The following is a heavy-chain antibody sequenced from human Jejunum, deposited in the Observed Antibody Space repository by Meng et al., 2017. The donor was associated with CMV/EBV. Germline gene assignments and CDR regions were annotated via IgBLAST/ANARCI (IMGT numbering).Heavy chain of an antibody. V-gene: IGHV3-20*03. CDR1: YG. CDR3: AREPPTVVATVINYCHGMDV. CDR2: INWNGGST. D-gene: IGHD4-11*01. J-gene: IGHJ6*02. Sequence: YGLGWVRQAPGKGLEWVPGINWNGGSTGYADSVKGRFTISRDNAKNSLYLQMNSLRAEDTAVYFCAREPPTVVATVINYCHGMDVWGQGTTVTVSS.